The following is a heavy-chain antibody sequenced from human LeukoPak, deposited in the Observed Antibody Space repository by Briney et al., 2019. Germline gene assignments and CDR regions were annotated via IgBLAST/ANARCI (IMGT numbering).Heavy chain of an antibody. V-gene: IGHV1-18*01. CDR3: ARDYGGMDV. CDR2: ISAYNRNT. Sequence: SVKVSCKASGYSFTTYAISWVRQAPGQGLEWMGWISAYNRNTNYALNLQGRVSMTTDTSPSTVYMELRSLRSDDTAVYYCARDYGGMDVWGQGTTVPVFS. D-gene: IGHD3-10*01. CDR1: GYSFTTYA. J-gene: IGHJ6*02.